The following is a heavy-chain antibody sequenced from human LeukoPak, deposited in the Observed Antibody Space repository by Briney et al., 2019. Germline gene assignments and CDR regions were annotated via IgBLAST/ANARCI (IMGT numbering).Heavy chain of an antibody. V-gene: IGHV3-7*01. J-gene: IGHJ4*02. Sequence: GGSLRLSCAAPGFTFSSYWMSWVRQAPGKGLEWVANIKQDGSEKYYVDSVKGRFTISRDNAKNSLYLQMNSLRAEDTAVYYCARARGIAAAGTGISYFDYWGQGTLVTVSS. CDR3: ARARGIAAAGTGISYFDY. D-gene: IGHD6-13*01. CDR1: GFTFSSYW. CDR2: IKQDGSEK.